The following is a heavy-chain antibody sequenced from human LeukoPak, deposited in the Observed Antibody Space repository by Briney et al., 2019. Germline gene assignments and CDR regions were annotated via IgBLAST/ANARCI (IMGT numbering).Heavy chain of an antibody. J-gene: IGHJ5*02. CDR1: GGTFSSYA. CDR2: IIPIFGTA. CDR3: AREGSGESGFDP. V-gene: IGHV1-69*05. Sequence: SVKVSCKASGGTFSSYAISWVRQAPGQGLEWMGRIIPIFGTANYAQKFQGRVTITTDESTSTAHMELSSLGSEDTAVYYCAREGSGESGFDPWGQGTLVTVSS. D-gene: IGHD3-10*01.